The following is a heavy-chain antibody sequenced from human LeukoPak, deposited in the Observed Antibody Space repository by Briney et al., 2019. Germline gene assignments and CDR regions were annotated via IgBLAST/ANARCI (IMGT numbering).Heavy chain of an antibody. Sequence: GGSLILSCAASAFTFSSYAMSWVRQAPGKGLEWVSAIVGSGGNTYYADSVKGRFTISRDNSKNTLYLQMNSLRAEDTAVYYCAKDSTIFGANTHFDYWGQGTLVTVSS. D-gene: IGHD3-3*01. V-gene: IGHV3-23*01. J-gene: IGHJ4*02. CDR1: AFTFSSYA. CDR2: IVGSGGNT. CDR3: AKDSTIFGANTHFDY.